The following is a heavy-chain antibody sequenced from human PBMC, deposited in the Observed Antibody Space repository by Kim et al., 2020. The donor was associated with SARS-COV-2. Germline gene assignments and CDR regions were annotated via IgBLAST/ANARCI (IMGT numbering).Heavy chain of an antibody. D-gene: IGHD6-13*01. V-gene: IGHV3-23*03. CDR3: AKVGHSSSSGWFQH. Sequence: GGSPRLSCAASGFTFSGSAMSWVCQAPGKGLEWVSFIYSGGSSTYYADSVKGRFTISRDDTKNTLYLQMNSLRAEDTAVYYCAKVGHSSSSGWFQHWGEGSLVTLSS. CDR1: GFTFSGSA. J-gene: IGHJ1*01. CDR2: IYSGGSST.